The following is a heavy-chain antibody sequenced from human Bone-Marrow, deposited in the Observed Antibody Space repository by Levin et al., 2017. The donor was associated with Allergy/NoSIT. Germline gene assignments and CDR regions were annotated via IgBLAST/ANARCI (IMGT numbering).Heavy chain of an antibody. D-gene: IGHD6-13*01. J-gene: IGHJ3*02. V-gene: IGHV3-53*01. CDR1: GFTVSRNY. CDR2: IYSGGST. Sequence: GESLKISCAASGFTVSRNYMSWVRQAPGKGLEWVSVIYSGGSTYYADSVKGRFTISRDNSKNTLYLQMNSLRAEDTAVYYCARDKYSSSWSPSGAFDIWGQGTMVTVSS. CDR3: ARDKYSSSWSPSGAFDI.